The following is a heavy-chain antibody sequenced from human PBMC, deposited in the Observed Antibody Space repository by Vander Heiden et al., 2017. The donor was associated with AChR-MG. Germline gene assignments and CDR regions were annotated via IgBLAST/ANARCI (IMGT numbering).Heavy chain of an antibody. V-gene: IGHV1-46*01. CDR1: GYTFTSYY. CDR3: ARLFEGVTGPYYMDV. D-gene: IGHD3-10*02. Sequence: QVQLVQSGAEVKKPGASVKVSCKASGYTFTSYYMHWVRQAPGQGLEWMGIINPSGGSTSYAQKFQGRVTMTRDTSTSTVYMELSSLRSEDTAVYYCARLFEGVTGPYYMDVWGKGTTVTVSS. J-gene: IGHJ6*03. CDR2: INPSGGST.